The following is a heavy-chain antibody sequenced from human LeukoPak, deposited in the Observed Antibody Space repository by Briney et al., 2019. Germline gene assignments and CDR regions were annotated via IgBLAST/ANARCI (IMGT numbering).Heavy chain of an antibody. D-gene: IGHD3-10*01. CDR2: IYTSGST. CDR3: ARDNTMVRGVINFGPNWFDP. Sequence: PSETLSLTCTVSGGSISSYYWSWIRQPAGKGLEWIGRIYTSGSTNYNPSLKSRVTMSVDTSKNQFSLKLSSVTAADTAVYYCARDNTMVRGVINFGPNWFDPWGQGTLVTVSS. V-gene: IGHV4-4*07. J-gene: IGHJ5*02. CDR1: GGSISSYY.